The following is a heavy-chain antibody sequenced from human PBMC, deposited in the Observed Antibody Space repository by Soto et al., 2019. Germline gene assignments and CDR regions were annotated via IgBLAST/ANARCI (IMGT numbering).Heavy chain of an antibody. Sequence: ASVKVSCKASGYSFTDYHVHWVRQAPGQGLEWLGRINPKSGGTSTAQKFQGWVTMTTDTSISTASMELTRLTSDDTAIYYCARGDSTDCSNGVCSFFYYYGMDVWGQGTTVTVSS. D-gene: IGHD2-8*01. J-gene: IGHJ6*02. CDR2: INPKSGGT. V-gene: IGHV1-2*04. CDR3: ARGDSTDCSNGVCSFFYYYGMDV. CDR1: GYSFTDYH.